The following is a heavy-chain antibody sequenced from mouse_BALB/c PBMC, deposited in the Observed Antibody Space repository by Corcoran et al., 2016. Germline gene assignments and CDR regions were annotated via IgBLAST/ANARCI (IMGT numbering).Heavy chain of an antibody. V-gene: IGHV1S34*01. CDR3: ARDYGSSLYYFDY. CDR2: ISCYNGAT. Sequence: LVKTGASVKISCKASGYSFTGYYMHWVKQSHGKSLEWIGYISCYNGATSYNQKFKGKATFTVDTSSSTAYMQFNSLTSEDSAVYYCARDYGSSLYYFDYWGQGTTLTVSS. J-gene: IGHJ2*01. CDR1: GYSFTGYY. D-gene: IGHD1-1*01.